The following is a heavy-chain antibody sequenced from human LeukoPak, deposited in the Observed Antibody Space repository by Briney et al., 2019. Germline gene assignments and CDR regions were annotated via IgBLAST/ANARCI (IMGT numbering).Heavy chain of an antibody. V-gene: IGHV3-48*03. D-gene: IGHD2/OR15-2a*01. CDR2: ISSSGTTM. Sequence: GGSLRLSCAASGFTFSSYEMNWVRQAPGKGLEWVSYISSSGTTMYYADSVKGRFTTSRDNAKHSLYLQMDSLRAEDSAVYYCARVLHSPGYWGQGTLVTVSS. CDR1: GFTFSSYE. J-gene: IGHJ4*02. CDR3: ARVLHSPGY.